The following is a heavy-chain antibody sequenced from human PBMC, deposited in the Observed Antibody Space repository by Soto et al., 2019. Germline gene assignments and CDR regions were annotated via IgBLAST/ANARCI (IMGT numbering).Heavy chain of an antibody. Sequence: ASVKVSCKTSGYTFTTYFIHWVRQAPGQGLEWLGWINVDSGDTKSADGFKGRVTLTRDTSITTADMELTSLTSDDTAVYYCARGGFSYDSSGSGFAVWGQGTLVTVSS. V-gene: IGHV1-2*07. J-gene: IGHJ5*02. CDR1: GYTFTTYF. CDR2: INVDSGDT. CDR3: ARGGFSYDSSGSGFAV. D-gene: IGHD3-22*01.